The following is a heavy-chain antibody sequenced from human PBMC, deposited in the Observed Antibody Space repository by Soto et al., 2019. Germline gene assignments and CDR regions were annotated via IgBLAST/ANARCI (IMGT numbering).Heavy chain of an antibody. J-gene: IGHJ2*01. CDR3: ARDRGSSSVRLDWYFDL. D-gene: IGHD6-6*01. V-gene: IGHV1-69*04. Sequence: SVKVSCKASGGTFSSYTISWVRQAPGQGLEWMGRIIPILGIANYAQKFQGRVTITADKSTSTAYMELSSLRAEDTAVYYCARDRGSSSVRLDWYFDLWGRGTLVTVSS. CDR1: GGTFSSYT. CDR2: IIPILGIA.